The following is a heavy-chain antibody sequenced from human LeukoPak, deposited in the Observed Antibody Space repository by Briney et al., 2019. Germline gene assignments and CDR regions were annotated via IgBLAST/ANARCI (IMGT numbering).Heavy chain of an antibody. CDR1: GGSISSYY. CDR2: IYYSGST. Sequence: SETLSLTCTASGGSISSYYWSWIRQPPGKGLEWIGYIYYSGSTNYNPSLKSRVTISVDTSKSQFSLKLSSVTAADTAVYYCARGYSGYAYAYYYFDYWGQGTLVTVSS. V-gene: IGHV4-59*01. CDR3: ARGYSGYAYAYYYFDY. D-gene: IGHD5-12*01. J-gene: IGHJ4*02.